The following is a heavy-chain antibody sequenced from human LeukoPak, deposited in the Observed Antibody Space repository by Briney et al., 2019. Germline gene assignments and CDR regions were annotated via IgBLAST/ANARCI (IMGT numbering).Heavy chain of an antibody. Sequence: GGSLRLSCAASGFSFISYWMNWVRQAPGKGLEWVANIKQDGSEKYFVDSVKGRFTISRDNAKNSLYLQMNSLRAEDTAVYYCARARRMYGSGSYAFDIWGQGTMVTVSS. J-gene: IGHJ3*02. V-gene: IGHV3-7*01. CDR1: GFSFISYW. CDR3: ARARRMYGSGSYAFDI. CDR2: IKQDGSEK. D-gene: IGHD3-10*01.